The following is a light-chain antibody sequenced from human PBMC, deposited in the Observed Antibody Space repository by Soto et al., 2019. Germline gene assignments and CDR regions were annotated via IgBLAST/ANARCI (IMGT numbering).Light chain of an antibody. CDR2: GAS. Sequence: DIQVTQSPSSVSGSVGDRVTITCRASQDITRWLAWYQQKPGKAPKLLIYGASSLQSGVPSRFSGSGSETDFTLTISSLQPEDSATYYCQQTNTFPLTFGGGTKVDI. J-gene: IGKJ4*01. CDR3: QQTNTFPLT. CDR1: QDITRW. V-gene: IGKV1-12*01.